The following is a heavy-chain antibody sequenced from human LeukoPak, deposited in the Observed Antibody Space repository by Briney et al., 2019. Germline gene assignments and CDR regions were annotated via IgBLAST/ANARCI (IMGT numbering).Heavy chain of an antibody. CDR2: ISAYNGNT. J-gene: IGHJ4*02. CDR1: GYTFTSYG. Sequence: ASVKVSCKASGYTFTSYGISWVRQAPGQGLEWMGWISAYNGNTNYAQKLQGRVTMTTDTFTSTAYMELRSLRSDDTAVYYCAREAKDYYDSSGYYYVFDYWGQGTLVTVSS. V-gene: IGHV1-18*01. D-gene: IGHD3-22*01. CDR3: AREAKDYYDSSGYYYVFDY.